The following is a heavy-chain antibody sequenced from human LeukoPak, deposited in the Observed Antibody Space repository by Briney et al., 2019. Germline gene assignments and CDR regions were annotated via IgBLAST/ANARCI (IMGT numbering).Heavy chain of an antibody. CDR2: IYSGGNT. Sequence: GGSLRLSCTVSGFIVSINSMSWVRQAPGKGLEWVSFIYSGGNTHYSDSVKGRFTISRDNSKNTLYLHMNSLRAEDTAVYYCARVRWGGLYYFDYWGQGTLVTVSS. J-gene: IGHJ4*02. CDR1: GFIVSINS. V-gene: IGHV3-66*01. D-gene: IGHD3-16*01. CDR3: ARVRWGGLYYFDY.